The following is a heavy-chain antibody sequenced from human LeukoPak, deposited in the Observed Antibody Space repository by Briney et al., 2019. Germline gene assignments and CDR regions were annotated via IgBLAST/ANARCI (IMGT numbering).Heavy chain of an antibody. CDR3: ARGERAEGYGDYWYYFDY. J-gene: IGHJ4*02. CDR2: ISSSSSYI. Sequence: KPGGSLRLSCAASGFTFSSYSMNWVRQAPGKGLEWVSSISSSSSYIYYADSVKGRFTISRDNAKNSLYLQMNSLRAEDTAVYYCARGERAEGYGDYWYYFDYWGQGTLVTVSS. V-gene: IGHV3-21*01. CDR1: GFTFSSYS. D-gene: IGHD4-17*01.